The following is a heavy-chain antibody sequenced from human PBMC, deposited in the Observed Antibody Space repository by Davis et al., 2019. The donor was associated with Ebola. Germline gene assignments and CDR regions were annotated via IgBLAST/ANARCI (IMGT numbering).Heavy chain of an antibody. CDR1: GGSISSYY. J-gene: IGHJ5*02. CDR3: ARHYRAGTPWFDP. CDR2: IYYSGST. V-gene: IGHV4-59*08. Sequence: PSETLSLTCTVSGGSISSYYWSWIRQPPGKGLEWIGYIYYSGSTNYNPSLKSRVTISVDTSKNQFSLKLSSVTAADTAVYYCARHYRAGTPWFDPWGQGTLVTVSS. D-gene: IGHD1-7*01.